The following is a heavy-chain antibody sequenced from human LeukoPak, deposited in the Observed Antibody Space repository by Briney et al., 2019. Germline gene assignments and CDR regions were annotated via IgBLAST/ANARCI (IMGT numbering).Heavy chain of an antibody. CDR3: ARGNYYDSSGSPFDY. J-gene: IGHJ4*02. CDR1: GDSVSSNSVT. V-gene: IGHV6-1*01. D-gene: IGHD3-22*01. Sequence: QTLSLTCAISGDSVSSNSVTWDWIRQSPSGVLEWLGRTYYRSKWSNDYAESVRSRITINPDTSKNQFSLQLNSVTPEDTAVYYCARGNYYDSSGSPFDYWGQGTLVTVSS. CDR2: TYYRSKWSN.